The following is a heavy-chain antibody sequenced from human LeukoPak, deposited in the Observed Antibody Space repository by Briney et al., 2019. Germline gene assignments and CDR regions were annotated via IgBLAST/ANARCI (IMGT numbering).Heavy chain of an antibody. CDR1: GYSISSGYY. CDR3: ARVSTGWFDP. V-gene: IGHV4-38-2*01. J-gene: IGHJ5*02. Sequence: SETLPLNCAVSGYSISSGYYWGWIRQPPGKGLEWIGSIYHSGSTYYNPSLKSRVTISVDTSKNQFSLKLSSVTAADTAVYYCARVSTGWFDPWGQGTLVTVSS. CDR2: IYHSGST. D-gene: IGHD2-8*02.